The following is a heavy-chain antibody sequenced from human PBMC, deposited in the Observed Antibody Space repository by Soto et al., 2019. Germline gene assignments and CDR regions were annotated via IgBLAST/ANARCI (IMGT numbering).Heavy chain of an antibody. CDR3: AREAGPDRWFDP. J-gene: IGHJ5*02. Sequence: SGTLSLTCTVSGASISSYFWTWIRQPAGKGLDWIGRISTSGTTNYNPSLKSRVTMSVDTSKNHFSLNLSSVTAADTAVYYCAREAGPDRWFDPWGQGTLVTVPS. CDR2: ISTSGTT. D-gene: IGHD6-13*01. V-gene: IGHV4-4*07. CDR1: GASISSYF.